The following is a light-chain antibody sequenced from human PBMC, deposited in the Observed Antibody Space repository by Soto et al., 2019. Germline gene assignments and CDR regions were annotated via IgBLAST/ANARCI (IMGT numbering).Light chain of an antibody. J-gene: IGKJ4*01. CDR3: QEYNSWPLT. V-gene: IGKV3-15*01. Sequence: EIVMTQSPATLSVSPGERATLSCMASQSVSSNLAWYQQKPGQTPRLLIYGASNRATGFPARFSGSGSWTEFTLAISSLQSEDFAVYYCQEYNSWPLTFGGGTKVDIK. CDR2: GAS. CDR1: QSVSSN.